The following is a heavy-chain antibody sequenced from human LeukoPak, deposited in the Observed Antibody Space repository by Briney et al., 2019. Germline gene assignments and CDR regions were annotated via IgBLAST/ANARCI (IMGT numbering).Heavy chain of an antibody. D-gene: IGHD5-18*01. Sequence: GGSLRLSCAASRFTVSSNYMSWVRQAPGKGLEWVSSISSSSSYIYYADSVKGRFTISRDNAKNSLYLQMNSLRAEDTAVYYCARESRGYTSGAPPDYWGQGTLVTVSS. CDR2: ISSSSSYI. CDR1: RFTVSSNY. CDR3: ARESRGYTSGAPPDY. V-gene: IGHV3-21*04. J-gene: IGHJ4*02.